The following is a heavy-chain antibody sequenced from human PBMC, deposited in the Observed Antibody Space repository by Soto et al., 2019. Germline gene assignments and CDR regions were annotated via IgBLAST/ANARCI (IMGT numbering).Heavy chain of an antibody. V-gene: IGHV5-51*01. J-gene: IGHJ3*01. CDR2: IYPGDSDT. D-gene: IGHD1-26*01. Sequence: GESLKISCQASGYRFPSYWIAWVRQVPGKGLEWVGLIYPGDSDTTYSPSFQGQVTISVDKSTNTAHLQWSGLKASDTAMYYCARSRIVGASDSFDVWGQGTMVTVSS. CDR1: GYRFPSYW. CDR3: ARSRIVGASDSFDV.